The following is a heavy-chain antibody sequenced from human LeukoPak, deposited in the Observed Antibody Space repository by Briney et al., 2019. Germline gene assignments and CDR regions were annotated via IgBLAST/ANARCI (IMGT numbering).Heavy chain of an antibody. J-gene: IGHJ4*02. Sequence: GRSLRLSCAASGFTFSSYGMHWVRQAPGKGLEWVVVISYDGSNKYYADSVKGRFTISRDNSKNTLYLQMNSLRAKDTAVYYCATLGESLDYWGQGTLVTVSS. V-gene: IGHV3-30*03. CDR3: ATLGESLDY. CDR1: GFTFSSYG. D-gene: IGHD3-10*01. CDR2: ISYDGSNK.